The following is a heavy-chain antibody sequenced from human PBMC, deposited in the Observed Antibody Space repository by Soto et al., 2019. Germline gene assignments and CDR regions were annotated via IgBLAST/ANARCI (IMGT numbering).Heavy chain of an antibody. Sequence: SETLSLTCAVYGGYFRGYYWSWIRQPPGKGLEWIGEINHSGSTNYNPSLKSRVTISVDTSKNQFSLKLSSVTAADTAVYYCAVGTTVTQHDAFDIWGQGTMVTVSS. D-gene: IGHD4-4*01. V-gene: IGHV4-34*01. CDR3: AVGTTVTQHDAFDI. CDR1: GGYFRGYY. CDR2: INHSGST. J-gene: IGHJ3*02.